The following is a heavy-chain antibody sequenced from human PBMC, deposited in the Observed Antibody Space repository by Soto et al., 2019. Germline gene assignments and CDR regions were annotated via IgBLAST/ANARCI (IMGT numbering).Heavy chain of an antibody. Sequence: EVQLVESGGGLVQPGGSLRLSCAASGFSFSSYWMTWVRQAPGKGLEWVANIKEDGSEKYYVDSVKGRFTIPRDNAKNLLYLQMNSLRDEDTAVYYCARVWRTYRYTEYWGQGTLVTVSS. CDR1: GFSFSSYW. CDR2: IKEDGSEK. J-gene: IGHJ4*02. D-gene: IGHD3-16*02. V-gene: IGHV3-7*03. CDR3: ARVWRTYRYTEY.